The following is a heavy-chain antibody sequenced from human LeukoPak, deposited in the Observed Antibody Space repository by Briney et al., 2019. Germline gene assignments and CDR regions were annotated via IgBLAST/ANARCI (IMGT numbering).Heavy chain of an antibody. CDR3: AKGSPLRLPIAVAGTPFDY. Sequence: GGSLRLSCAASGFTLSSYGMHWVRQAPGKGLEWVAVISYDGSNKYYADSVKGRFTISRDNSKNTLYLQMNSLRAEDTAVYYCAKGSPLRLPIAVAGTPFDYWGQGTLVTVSS. J-gene: IGHJ4*02. V-gene: IGHV3-30*18. CDR2: ISYDGSNK. D-gene: IGHD6-19*01. CDR1: GFTLSSYG.